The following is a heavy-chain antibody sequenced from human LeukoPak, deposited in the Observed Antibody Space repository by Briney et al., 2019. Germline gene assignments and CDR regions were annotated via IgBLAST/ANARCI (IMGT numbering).Heavy chain of an antibody. V-gene: IGHV5-51*01. D-gene: IGHD1-26*01. J-gene: IGHJ3*02. Sequence: GESLKISCKGFGYSFTSYWIGWVRQMPGKGLGWMGIIYPDDSDIRYSPSFQGLVTLSADKSISTAYLQWSSLEASDTAMYFCARHYSGHYSGRDAFDIWGQGTMVTVSS. CDR1: GYSFTSYW. CDR2: IYPDDSDI. CDR3: ARHYSGHYSGRDAFDI.